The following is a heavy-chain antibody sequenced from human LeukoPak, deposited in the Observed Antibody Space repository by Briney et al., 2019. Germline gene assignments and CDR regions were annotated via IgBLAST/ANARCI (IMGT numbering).Heavy chain of an antibody. Sequence: PGGSLRLSCAASGFTVSSNYMTWVRQAPGKGLEWVSVIYSGGSTDYADSVKGRFTISRDNAKNSLYLQMNSLRAEDTAVYYCARDLQQWPTGDASDIWGQGTMLTVSS. CDR1: GFTVSSNY. D-gene: IGHD6-19*01. CDR2: IYSGGST. V-gene: IGHV3-66*01. CDR3: ARDLQQWPTGDASDI. J-gene: IGHJ3*02.